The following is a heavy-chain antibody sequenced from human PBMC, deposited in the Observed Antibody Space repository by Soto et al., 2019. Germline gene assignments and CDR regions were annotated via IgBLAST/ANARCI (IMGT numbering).Heavy chain of an antibody. D-gene: IGHD5-12*01. J-gene: IGHJ6*02. Sequence: SQTLSLTCAISGDSVSSNSAAWNRIRQSPSRGLEWLGRTYYRSKWYNDYAVSVKSRITINPDTSKNQFSLQLNSVTPEDTAVYYCARFVVATILSGMDVWGQGTTVTVSS. CDR3: ARFVVATILSGMDV. CDR1: GDSVSSNSAA. CDR2: TYYRSKWYN. V-gene: IGHV6-1*01.